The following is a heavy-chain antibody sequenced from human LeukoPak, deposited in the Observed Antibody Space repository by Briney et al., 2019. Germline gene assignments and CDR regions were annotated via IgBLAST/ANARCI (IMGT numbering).Heavy chain of an antibody. J-gene: IGHJ4*02. CDR2: IYSGGST. CDR3: AKYYYTSGSSGGRVFDY. D-gene: IGHD3-10*01. CDR1: GFIVSNSY. V-gene: IGHV3-53*01. Sequence: GGSLRLSCAASGFIVSNSYMTWVRQAPGKGLEWVSVIYSGGSTYYADSVRGRFTISRDNSKNSLYLQMNSLRAEDTAVYYCAKYYYTSGSSGGRVFDYWGQGTLVTVSS.